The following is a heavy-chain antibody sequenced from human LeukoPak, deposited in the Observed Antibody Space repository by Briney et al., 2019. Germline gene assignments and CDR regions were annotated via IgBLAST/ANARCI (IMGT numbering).Heavy chain of an antibody. Sequence: PGGSLRLSCAASGFTFDTYWMNWVRQTPGKGLEWVASIRQDGSEKIYVDSVKGRFTISRDNAKSSLYLQMNSLRAEDTAMYYCARDRTKNYYDSSAGLKGDAFDIWGQGTMVTVSS. J-gene: IGHJ3*02. CDR3: ARDRTKNYYDSSAGLKGDAFDI. CDR1: GFTFDTYW. D-gene: IGHD3-22*01. V-gene: IGHV3-7*01. CDR2: IRQDGSEK.